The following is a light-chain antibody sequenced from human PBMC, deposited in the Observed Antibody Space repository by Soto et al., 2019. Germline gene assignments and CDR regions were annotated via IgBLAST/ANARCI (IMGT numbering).Light chain of an antibody. Sequence: DIQMTQSPPSLSASVGDRVTITCRASQSISSSLNWYQHKPGKAPKVLIYAASSLQSGVPSRFSGSGSGTDFTLPISSLQPVDFATYYCQQSDSNPYSFGQGTKLEIK. CDR1: QSISSS. CDR3: QQSDSNPYS. V-gene: IGKV1-39*01. J-gene: IGKJ2*01. CDR2: AAS.